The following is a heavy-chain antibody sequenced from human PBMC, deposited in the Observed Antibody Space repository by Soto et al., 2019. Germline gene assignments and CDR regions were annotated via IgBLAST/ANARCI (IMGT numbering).Heavy chain of an antibody. CDR2: INANSGDT. V-gene: IGHV1-2*02. CDR1: GYTFSGHY. D-gene: IGHD6-19*01. Sequence: QVQLVHSGAEVKKPGASVRVSCKASGYTFSGHYMHWIRQAPGQGPEWLGWINANSGDTDRAPKFQDRLTMTRDTSISTAYMELSRLRSDDTAVYYCARGGALDGTSPPFNHWGQGTLVTVSS. J-gene: IGHJ4*02. CDR3: ARGGALDGTSPPFNH.